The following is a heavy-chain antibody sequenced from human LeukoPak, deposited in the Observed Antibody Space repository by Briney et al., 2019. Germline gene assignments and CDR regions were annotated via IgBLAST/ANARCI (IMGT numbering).Heavy chain of an antibody. CDR2: IYYSGST. D-gene: IGHD6-6*01. CDR1: GGSISSSNYY. V-gene: IGHV4-39*01. Sequence: ASETLSLTCTVSGGSISSSNYYWGWIRQHPGEGLEWIGSIYYSGSTYYNPSLKRRVTISVDTSKNHFSLKLSSVTAADTAVYYCARHAHLASRPSDYWGQGTLVTVSS. CDR3: ARHAHLASRPSDY. J-gene: IGHJ4*02.